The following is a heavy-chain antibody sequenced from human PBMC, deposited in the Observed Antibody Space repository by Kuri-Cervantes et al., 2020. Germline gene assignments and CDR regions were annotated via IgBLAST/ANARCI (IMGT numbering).Heavy chain of an antibody. V-gene: IGHV1-8*01. J-gene: IGHJ6*02. D-gene: IGHD2-15*01. CDR3: ARFERCSGGSCYSDYYYYYGMDV. Sequence: ASVKVSCKASGYTFTSYDINWVRQATGQGLEWMGWMNPNSGNTGYAQKFQGRVTMTRNTSISTAYMELSRLRSDDTAVYYCARFERCSGGSCYSDYYYYYGMDVWGQGTTVTVSS. CDR1: GYTFTSYD. CDR2: MNPNSGNT.